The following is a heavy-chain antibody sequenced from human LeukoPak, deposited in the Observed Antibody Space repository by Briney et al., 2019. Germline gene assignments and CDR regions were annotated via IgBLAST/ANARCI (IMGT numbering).Heavy chain of an antibody. CDR2: IKRDGSVE. J-gene: IGHJ6*04. Sequence: GGSLRLSCAASGFTFSSYAMSWVRQAPGKGLEWVANIKRDGSVEHYMDSVKGRFTISRDNAKNSLYLQMNSLRAEDTAVYYCAELGITMIGGVWGKGTTVTISS. CDR3: AELGITMIGGV. V-gene: IGHV3-7*01. CDR1: GFTFSSYA. D-gene: IGHD3-10*02.